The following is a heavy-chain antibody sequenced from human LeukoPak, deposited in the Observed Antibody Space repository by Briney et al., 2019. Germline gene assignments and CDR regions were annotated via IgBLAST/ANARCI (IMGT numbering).Heavy chain of an antibody. CDR2: IIPIFGTT. J-gene: IGHJ5*02. Sequence: SVKVSCKVSGGTFSNYGISWVRQAPGQGLEWMGGIIPIFGTTNYAPKFQGRVTMTEDTSTDTAYMELSSLRSEDTAVYYCATNSRVGSNWFDPWGQGTLVTVSS. D-gene: IGHD4-23*01. CDR3: ATNSRVGSNWFDP. V-gene: IGHV1-69*06. CDR1: GGTFSNYG.